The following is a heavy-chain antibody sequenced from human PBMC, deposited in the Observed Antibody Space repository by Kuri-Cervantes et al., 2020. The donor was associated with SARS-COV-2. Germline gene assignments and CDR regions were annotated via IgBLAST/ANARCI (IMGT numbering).Heavy chain of an antibody. Sequence: ASVKVSCKASGYTFTSYGISWVRQAPGQGLEWMGWISAYNGNTNYAQKLQGRVTMTTDTSTSTAYMELRSLRAEDTAVYYCAKIYSDYDFWSGDDAFDIWGQGTMVTVSS. CDR3: AKIYSDYDFWSGDDAFDI. CDR2: ISAYNGNT. J-gene: IGHJ3*02. D-gene: IGHD3-3*01. V-gene: IGHV1-18*01. CDR1: GYTFTSYG.